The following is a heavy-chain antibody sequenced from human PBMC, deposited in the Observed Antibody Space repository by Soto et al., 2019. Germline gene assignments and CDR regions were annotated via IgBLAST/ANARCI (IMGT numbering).Heavy chain of an antibody. CDR3: TRHPTGWFVGPDY. CDR2: IRSKANSYAT. J-gene: IGHJ4*02. D-gene: IGHD3-10*01. Sequence: GGSLRLSCAASGFTFSGSAMHWVRQASGKGLEWVGRIRSKANSYATAYAASVKGRFTISRDDSKNTAYLQMNSLKTEDTAVYYCTRHPTGWFVGPDYWGQGTLVTVSS. CDR1: GFTFSGSA. V-gene: IGHV3-73*01.